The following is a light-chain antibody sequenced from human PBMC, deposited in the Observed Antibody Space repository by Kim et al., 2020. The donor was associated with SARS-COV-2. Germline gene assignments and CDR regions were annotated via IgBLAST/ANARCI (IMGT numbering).Light chain of an antibody. CDR3: YSAAENIWV. CDR1: ILAKKY. V-gene: IGLV3-27*01. CDR2: KDS. J-gene: IGLJ3*02. Sequence: SYELTQPSSVSVSPVQTARITCSGNILAKKYVRWFQQKPGQASVLGIYKDSERPSGLPERFSGSSPGTTVTLTISGAQVEDEADYYWYSAAENIWV.